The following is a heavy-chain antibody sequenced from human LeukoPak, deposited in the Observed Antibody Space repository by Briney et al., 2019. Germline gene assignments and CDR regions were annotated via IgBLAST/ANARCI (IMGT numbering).Heavy chain of an antibody. Sequence: QSGGSLRLSCAASGFTFSSYEMNWVRQAPGKGLEWVSYISSSGSTIYYADSVKGRFSISRDNAKNSLYLQMNSLRAEDTAVYYCARDWVEAGGDYMDVWGKGTTVTISS. J-gene: IGHJ6*03. D-gene: IGHD2-8*02. CDR2: ISSSGSTI. V-gene: IGHV3-48*03. CDR3: ARDWVEAGGDYMDV. CDR1: GFTFSSYE.